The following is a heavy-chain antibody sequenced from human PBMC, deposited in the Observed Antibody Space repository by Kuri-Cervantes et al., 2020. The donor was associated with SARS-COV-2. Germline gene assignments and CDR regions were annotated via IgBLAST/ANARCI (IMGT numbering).Heavy chain of an antibody. CDR3: ARERVGAREGEFDY. CDR1: GFTFTDYY. Sequence: GESLKISCAASGFTFTDYYMSWIRQAPGKGLEWVSYISSSGSTTYYADSVKGRFIVSRDNAKKSLYLQMSRLRGDDTAVYYCARERVGAREGEFDYWGQGTLVPSPQ. J-gene: IGHJ4*02. D-gene: IGHD1-26*01. CDR2: ISSSGSTT. V-gene: IGHV3-11*01.